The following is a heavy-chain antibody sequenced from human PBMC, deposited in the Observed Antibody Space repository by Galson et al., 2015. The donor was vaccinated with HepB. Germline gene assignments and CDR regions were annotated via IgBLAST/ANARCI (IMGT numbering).Heavy chain of an antibody. J-gene: IGHJ4*02. Sequence: SETLSLTCSVSGGSVTRTTYYCGWIRQPPGKGLEWVGYVYYIGTTNYNPSLKSRVTISVDTSKNQFSLKLSSVTAADTAVYYCARHPGLAYFDYWGQGTLVAVSS. CDR2: VYYIGTT. CDR3: ARHPGLAYFDY. D-gene: IGHD3-10*01. V-gene: IGHV4-61*05. CDR1: GGSVTRTTYY.